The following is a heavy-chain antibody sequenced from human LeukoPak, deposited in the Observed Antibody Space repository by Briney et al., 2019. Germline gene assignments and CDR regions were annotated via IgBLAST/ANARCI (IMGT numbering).Heavy chain of an antibody. CDR1: GGSISRYY. Sequence: SETLSLTCTVSGGSISRYYWSWIRQPPGKGLEWIGYKDNSGSTNYNRSLKSRVTISVDTSKNQFSLKLSSVTAADTAVYYCARVYYSSSYDYWYFDLWGRGTLVTVSS. CDR2: KDNSGST. D-gene: IGHD6-13*01. CDR3: ARVYYSSSYDYWYFDL. V-gene: IGHV4-59*01. J-gene: IGHJ2*01.